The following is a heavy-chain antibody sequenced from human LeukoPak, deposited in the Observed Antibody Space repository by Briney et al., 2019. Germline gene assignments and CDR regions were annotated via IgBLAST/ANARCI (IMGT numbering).Heavy chain of an antibody. CDR2: INHSGST. CDR3: ARRRGGSGSYHYYYYYMDV. CDR1: GGSFSGYY. Sequence: SETLSLTCAVYGGSFSGYYWSWIRQPPGKGLEWIGEINHSGSTNYNPSLKSRVTISVDTSKNQFSLKLSSVTAADTAVYYCARRRGGSGSYHYYYYYMDVWGKGTTVTISS. V-gene: IGHV4-34*01. J-gene: IGHJ6*03. D-gene: IGHD3-10*01.